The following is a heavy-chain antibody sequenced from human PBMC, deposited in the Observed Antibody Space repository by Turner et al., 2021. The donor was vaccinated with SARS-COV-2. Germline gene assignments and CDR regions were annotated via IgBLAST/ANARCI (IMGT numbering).Heavy chain of an antibody. CDR3: ARSYHTYYFDY. CDR1: GGSISSGAYY. V-gene: IGHV4-31*03. D-gene: IGHD2-2*01. CDR2: IYYSGTT. Sequence: QVRLQESGPGLLKPSQTLSLTCTVSGGSISSGAYYWSWIRQHPGKGLEWIGYIYYSGTTYYNPSLESRVTISLDTSKNQFSLNLSSVTAADTAVYYCARSYHTYYFDYWGQGTLGTVSS. J-gene: IGHJ4*02.